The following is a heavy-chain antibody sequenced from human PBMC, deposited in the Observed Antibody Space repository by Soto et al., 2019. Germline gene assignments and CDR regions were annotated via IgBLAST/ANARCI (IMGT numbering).Heavy chain of an antibody. J-gene: IGHJ4*02. D-gene: IGHD3-10*01. CDR3: ARDVPYSSGSLTSDY. CDR1: GYTFTSYA. Sequence: ASVKVSCKASGYTFTSYAMHWVRQAPGQRLEWMGWINAGNGNTKYSQKFQGRVTITRDTSTSTAYMELRSLRSDDTAVYYCARDVPYSSGSLTSDYWGQGTLVTVSS. CDR2: INAGNGNT. V-gene: IGHV1-3*01.